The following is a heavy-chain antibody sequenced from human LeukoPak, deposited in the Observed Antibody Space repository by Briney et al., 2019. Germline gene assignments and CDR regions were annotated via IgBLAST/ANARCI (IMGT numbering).Heavy chain of an antibody. CDR1: GFTFDDYA. J-gene: IGHJ4*02. CDR2: ISWNSGSM. CDR3: AKEANYDILTGHDY. Sequence: GGSLRLSCAASGFTFDDYAMHWVRQAPGKGLEWVSGISWNSGSMGYADSVKGRFTISRDNAKNSLYLQMNSLRAEDTAVYYCAKEANYDILTGHDYWGQGTLVTVSS. V-gene: IGHV3-9*01. D-gene: IGHD3-9*01.